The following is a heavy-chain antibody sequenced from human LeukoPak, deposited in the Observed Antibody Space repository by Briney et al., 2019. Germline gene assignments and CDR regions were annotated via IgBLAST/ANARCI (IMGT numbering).Heavy chain of an antibody. D-gene: IGHD1-26*01. J-gene: IGHJ6*02. CDR3: ARRTGAITYYYYYGMDV. CDR1: GDSISSNSYY. Sequence: SETLSLTCTVSGDSISSNSYYWGWIRQPPGKGLEWIGSIYYSGSTYYNPSLKSRVTISVDTSKNQFSLKLSSVTAADTAVYYCARRTGAITYYYYYGMDVWGQGTTVTVSS. V-gene: IGHV4-39*01. CDR2: IYYSGST.